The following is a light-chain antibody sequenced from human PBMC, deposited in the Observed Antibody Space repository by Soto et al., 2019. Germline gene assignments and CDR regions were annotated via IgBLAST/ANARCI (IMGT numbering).Light chain of an antibody. V-gene: IGKV3-20*01. CDR2: TAS. CDR1: QTINNF. Sequence: EIVLTQSPGTLSLSPVETATLSCMTSQTINNFLSWYQQKPCQSPRLLIYTASKRAAVIPDRFTGSGSGTDFTLTSSRLGTYDVSVYYSQQYGSTTVTFGQGTKL. CDR3: QQYGSTTVT. J-gene: IGKJ5*01.